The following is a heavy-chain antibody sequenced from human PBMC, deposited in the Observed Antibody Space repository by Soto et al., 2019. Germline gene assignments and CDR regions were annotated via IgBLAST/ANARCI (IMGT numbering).Heavy chain of an antibody. V-gene: IGHV3-48*03. CDR3: ARDYSGYDWSYYYGMDV. CDR2: ISSSGSTI. D-gene: IGHD5-12*01. J-gene: IGHJ6*02. CDR1: GFTFSSYE. Sequence: PGGSLRLSCAASGFTFSSYEMNWVRQAPGKGLEWVSYISSSGSTIYYADSVKGRFTISRDNAKNSLYLQMNSLRAEDTAVYYCARDYSGYDWSYYYGMDVWGQGTTVTVSS.